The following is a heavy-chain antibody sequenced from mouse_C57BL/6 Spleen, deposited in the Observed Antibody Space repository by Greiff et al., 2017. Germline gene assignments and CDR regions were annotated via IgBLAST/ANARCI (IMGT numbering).Heavy chain of an antibody. D-gene: IGHD1-1*01. J-gene: IGHJ1*03. CDR1: GYAFSSYW. V-gene: IGHV1-80*01. Sequence: QVQLQQSGAELVKPGASVKISCKASGYAFSSYWMNWVKQRPGKGLEWIGQIYPGDGDPNYNGKFKGKATLTADKSSSTAYMQPSSLTSEDSAVYFCARRGATVVARYFDVWGTGTTVTVSS. CDR2: IYPGDGDP. CDR3: ARRGATVVARYFDV.